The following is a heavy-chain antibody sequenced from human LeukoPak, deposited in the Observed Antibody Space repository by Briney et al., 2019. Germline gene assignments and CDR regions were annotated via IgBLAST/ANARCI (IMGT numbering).Heavy chain of an antibody. CDR2: IYYSGST. V-gene: IGHV4-30-4*01. D-gene: IGHD7-27*01. J-gene: IGHJ4*02. CDR3: AREELTGTRMFDC. Sequence: PSQTLSLTCTVSGVSISSGDYYWSWIRQPPGKALEWIGYIYYSGSTYYNPSLKSQVTISVDTSKNQFSLKLSSVTAADTAVYYCAREELTGTRMFDCWGQGTLVTVSS. CDR1: GVSISSGDYY.